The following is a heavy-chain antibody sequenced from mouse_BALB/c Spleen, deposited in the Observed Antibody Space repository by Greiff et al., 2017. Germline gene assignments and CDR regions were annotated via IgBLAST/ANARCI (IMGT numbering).Heavy chain of an antibody. CDR2: ISYSGST. D-gene: IGHD6-1*01. V-gene: IGHV3-2*02. J-gene: IGHJ1*01. Sequence: EVKLMESGPGLVKPSQPLSLTCTVTGYSITSDYAWNWIRQFPGNKLEWMGYISYSGSTSYNPSLKSRISITRDTSKNQFFLQLNSVTTEDTATYYCARVLASHWYFDVWGAGTTVTVSS. CDR1: GYSITSDYA. CDR3: ARVLASHWYFDV.